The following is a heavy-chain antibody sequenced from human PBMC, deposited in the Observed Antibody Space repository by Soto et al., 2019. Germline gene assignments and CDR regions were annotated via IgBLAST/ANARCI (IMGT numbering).Heavy chain of an antibody. CDR3: ARRLGGYSYGYGWFDP. V-gene: IGHV1-18*01. CDR2: ISAYNGNT. Sequence: GASVKVSCKASGYTFTSYGISWVRQAPGQGLEWMGWISAYNGNTNYAQKLQGRVTMTTDTSTSTAYMELRSLRSDDTAVYYCARRLGGYSYGYGWFDPWGQGTLVTAPQ. D-gene: IGHD5-18*01. J-gene: IGHJ5*02. CDR1: GYTFTSYG.